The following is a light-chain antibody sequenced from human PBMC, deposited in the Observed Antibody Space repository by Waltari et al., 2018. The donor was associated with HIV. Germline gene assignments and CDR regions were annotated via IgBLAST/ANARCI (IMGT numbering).Light chain of an antibody. V-gene: IGLV2-23*03. J-gene: IGLJ1*01. CDR3: CSYAGSNTFV. CDR2: EGR. CDR1: NSDVGSYNL. Sequence: QSALTQPASVSGSPGQSITISCTGTNSDVGSYNLVSWYQQHPGKAPKLMIYEGRKRPSGVSNRLSGSKSGNTASLTISGLQAEDEADYYCCSYAGSNTFVFGTGTKVTVL.